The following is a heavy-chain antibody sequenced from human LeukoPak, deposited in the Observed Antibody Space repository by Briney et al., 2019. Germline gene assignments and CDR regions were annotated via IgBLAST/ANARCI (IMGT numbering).Heavy chain of an antibody. V-gene: IGHV3-23*01. Sequence: GGSLRLSCTASGFTFSSYAMSWVRQAPGQGLEWVSAISGSGGSTYYADSVKGRFTISRDNSKNTLYLQMNSLRAEDTAVYYCANPSARRETYYWGQGTLVTVSS. CDR2: ISGSGGST. CDR3: ANPSARRETYY. D-gene: IGHD3-3*01. CDR1: GFTFSSYA. J-gene: IGHJ4*02.